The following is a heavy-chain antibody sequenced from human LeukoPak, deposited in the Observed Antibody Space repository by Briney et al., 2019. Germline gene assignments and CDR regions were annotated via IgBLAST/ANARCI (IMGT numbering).Heavy chain of an antibody. CDR1: GGSISSSSYY. J-gene: IGHJ3*02. Sequence: SETLSLTCTVSGGSISSSSYYWGWIRQPPGKGLEWIGSIYYSGSTYYNPSLKSRVTISVDTSKNQFSLKLSSVTAADTAVYYCASSDVDTAIVNAFDIWGQGTMVTVSS. CDR2: IYYSGST. D-gene: IGHD5-18*01. CDR3: ASSDVDTAIVNAFDI. V-gene: IGHV4-39*01.